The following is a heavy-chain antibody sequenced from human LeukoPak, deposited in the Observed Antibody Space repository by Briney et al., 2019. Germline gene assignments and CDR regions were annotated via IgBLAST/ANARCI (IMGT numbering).Heavy chain of an antibody. D-gene: IGHD6-6*01. Sequence: PGGSLRLSCAASGFTFSSYEMNWVRQAPGKGLEWVSYISSSGSTIYYADSVKGRFTISRDNAKNSLYLQMNSLRAEDTAVYYCARAAFECSSSSVNYWGLGTLVTVSS. CDR2: ISSSGSTI. CDR1: GFTFSSYE. J-gene: IGHJ4*02. CDR3: ARAAFECSSSSVNY. V-gene: IGHV3-48*03.